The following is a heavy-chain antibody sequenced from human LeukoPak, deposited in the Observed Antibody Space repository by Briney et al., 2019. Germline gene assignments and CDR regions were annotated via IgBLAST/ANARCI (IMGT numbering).Heavy chain of an antibody. CDR3: AIETYADDAFDI. CDR2: ISSSSNYI. CDR1: GFTFSSYS. V-gene: IGHV3-21*01. D-gene: IGHD4-17*01. J-gene: IGHJ3*02. Sequence: GGSLRLSCAASGFTFSSYSMNWVRQAPGKGLEWVSSISSSSNYIYYADSVKGRFTISRDNAKNSLYLQMNSLRAEDTAVYYCAIETYADDAFDIWGQGTMVTVSS.